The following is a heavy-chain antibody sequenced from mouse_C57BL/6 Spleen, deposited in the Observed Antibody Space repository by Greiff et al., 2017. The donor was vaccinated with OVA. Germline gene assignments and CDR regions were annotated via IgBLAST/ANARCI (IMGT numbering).Heavy chain of an antibody. CDR3: ARRLTGSFAY. J-gene: IGHJ3*01. CDR2: ISSGSSTI. CDR1: GFTFSDYG. Sequence: EVKLMESGGGLVKPGGSLKLSCAASGFTFSDYGMHWVRQAPEQGLEWVAYISSGSSTIYYADTVKGRFTISRDNAKNTLFLQMTSLRSEDTAMYYCARRLTGSFAYWGQGTLVTVAA. V-gene: IGHV5-17*01. D-gene: IGHD4-1*01.